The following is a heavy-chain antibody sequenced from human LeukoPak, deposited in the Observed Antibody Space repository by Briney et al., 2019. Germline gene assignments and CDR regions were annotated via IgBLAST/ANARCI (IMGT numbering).Heavy chain of an antibody. J-gene: IGHJ4*02. CDR2: ITSDSHYI. Sequence: GGSLRLSCAASGFAFSDYSMNWVRPASGQGLEWIAAITSDSHYIYYADSMRGRFTISRDNAENSVYLQMNGLRADDTAVYYCASGGATVWGYWGQGALVIVSS. CDR1: GFAFSDYS. D-gene: IGHD3-16*01. CDR3: ASGGATVWGY. V-gene: IGHV3-21*01.